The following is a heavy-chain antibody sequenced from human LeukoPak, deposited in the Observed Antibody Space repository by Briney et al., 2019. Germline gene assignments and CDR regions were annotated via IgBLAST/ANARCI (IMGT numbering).Heavy chain of an antibody. J-gene: IGHJ4*02. D-gene: IGHD6-19*01. CDR3: ARPKIASYSSGWGYFDY. Sequence: GESLKISRKGSGYSFTSYRIGWVRQMPGKGLGWMGILYPGDSDTRYSPSFQGQVTISADKSISTAYLQWSSLKASDTAMYYCARPKIASYSSGWGYFDYWGQGTLVTVSS. V-gene: IGHV5-51*01. CDR2: LYPGDSDT. CDR1: GYSFTSYR.